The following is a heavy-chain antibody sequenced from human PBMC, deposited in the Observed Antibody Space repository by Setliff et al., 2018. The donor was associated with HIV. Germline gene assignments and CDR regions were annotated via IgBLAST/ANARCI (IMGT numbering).Heavy chain of an antibody. V-gene: IGHV1-18*01. D-gene: IGHD6-13*01. J-gene: IGHJ5*02. CDR2: ISAYNGNT. CDR1: GYTFTSYG. CDR3: ARGQQLEPEWFDP. Sequence: ASVKVSCKASGYTFTSYGISWVRQAPGQGLEWMGWISAYNGNTNYAQKLQGRVTMTRDTSTSTVYMELSSLRSEDTAVYYCARGQQLEPEWFDPWGQGTLVTVSS.